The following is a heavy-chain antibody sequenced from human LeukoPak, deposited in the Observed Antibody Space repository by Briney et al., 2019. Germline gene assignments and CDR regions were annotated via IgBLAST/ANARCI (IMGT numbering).Heavy chain of an antibody. Sequence: SETLSLTCTVSGYSISSGYYWGWIRQPPGKGLEWIGSIYHSGSTYYNPSLKSRVTISVDTSKNQFSLKLSSVTAADTAVYYCAKGPAAMTSYYYYYMDVWGKGTTVTVSS. CDR1: GYSISSGYY. CDR3: AKGPAAMTSYYYYYMDV. V-gene: IGHV4-38-2*02. J-gene: IGHJ6*03. D-gene: IGHD2-2*01. CDR2: IYHSGST.